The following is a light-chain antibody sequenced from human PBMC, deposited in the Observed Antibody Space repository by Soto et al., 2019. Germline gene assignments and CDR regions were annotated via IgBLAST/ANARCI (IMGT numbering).Light chain of an antibody. J-gene: IGLJ3*02. CDR2: DNT. CDR3: QSYDSGLSGHWV. CDR1: SSNLGAGYD. V-gene: IGLV1-40*01. Sequence: QSVLTQPPSMSGAPGQRVTMSCTGSSSNLGAGYDVHWYQRLPGAAPKLLIYDNTRRPSGVPNRFSGSKSGTSASLAITGLQAEDEADYYCQSYDSGLSGHWVFGGGTKLTVL.